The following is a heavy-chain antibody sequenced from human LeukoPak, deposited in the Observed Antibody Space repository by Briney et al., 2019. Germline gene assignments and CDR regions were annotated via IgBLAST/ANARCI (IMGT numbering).Heavy chain of an antibody. CDR1: GDSINSYS. D-gene: IGHD6-6*01. J-gene: IGHJ4*02. CDR2: ISYSGST. CDR3: ARAGIAALPEY. V-gene: IGHV4-59*01. Sequence: SETLSLTCTVSGDSINSYSWSWIRQPPGKGLEWIGYISYSGSTNYNPSLKSRVTISVDTSKRHLSLKVSSVTAADTAVYYCARAGIAALPEYWGQGTLVTVSS.